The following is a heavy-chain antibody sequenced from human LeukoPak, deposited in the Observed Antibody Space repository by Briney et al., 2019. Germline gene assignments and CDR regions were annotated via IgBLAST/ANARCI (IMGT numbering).Heavy chain of an antibody. CDR3: ARDYPSSGWYVGYYYYYMDV. D-gene: IGHD6-19*01. CDR1: GYTISSGYY. CDR2: IYHSGST. Sequence: SETLSPTCTVAGYTISSGYYWGWIRQPPGKGLEWIGSIYHSGSTYYNPSLKSRVSISVDTSKNQFSLKLSSVTAADTAVYYCARDYPSSGWYVGYYYYYMDVWGKGTTVTVSS. V-gene: IGHV4-38-2*02. J-gene: IGHJ6*03.